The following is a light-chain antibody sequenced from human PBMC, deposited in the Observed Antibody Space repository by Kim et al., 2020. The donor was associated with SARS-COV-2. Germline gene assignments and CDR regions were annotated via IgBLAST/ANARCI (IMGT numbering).Light chain of an antibody. Sequence: SVTPGERATLSCRASQSVSSNLAWYQQKPGQAPRLLVYGASTRATGIPARFSGRGSGTEFTLTISSLQSEDFAVYYCQQYNNWSYTFGQGTKLEI. CDR3: QQYNNWSYT. CDR1: QSVSSN. CDR2: GAS. J-gene: IGKJ2*01. V-gene: IGKV3-15*01.